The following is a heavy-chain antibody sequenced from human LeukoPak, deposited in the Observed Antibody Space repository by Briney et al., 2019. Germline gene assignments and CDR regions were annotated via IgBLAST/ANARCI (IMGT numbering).Heavy chain of an antibody. V-gene: IGHV1-18*01. CDR1: GGTFTSYG. CDR2: ISAYNGNT. J-gene: IGHJ4*02. CDR3: ARKVPGLSDYYDSSGYYYDY. D-gene: IGHD3-22*01. Sequence: GASVKVSCKASGGTFTSYGISWVRQAPGQGLEWMGWISAYNGNTNYAQKLQGRVTMTTDTSTSTAYMELRSLRSDDTAVYYCARKVPGLSDYYDSSGYYYDYWGQGTLVTVSS.